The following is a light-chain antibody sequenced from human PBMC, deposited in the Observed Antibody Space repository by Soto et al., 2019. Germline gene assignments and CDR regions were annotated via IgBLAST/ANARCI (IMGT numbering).Light chain of an antibody. J-gene: IGKJ2*01. Sequence: EIVMTQSPDTLSVSQGERATLSCRASQSVSSNLAWYQQKPGQAPRLLIYDASTRAPGFPARFSGSGSGTEFTLTISSLQSEDFAVYYCHHYNSWPYTVGQGTKVDSK. CDR3: HHYNSWPYT. V-gene: IGKV3-15*01. CDR1: QSVSSN. CDR2: DAS.